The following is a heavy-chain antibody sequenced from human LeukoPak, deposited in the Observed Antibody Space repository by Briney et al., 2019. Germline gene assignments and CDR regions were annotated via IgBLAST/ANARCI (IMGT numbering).Heavy chain of an antibody. V-gene: IGHV3-13*01. J-gene: IGHJ3*02. CDR1: GFTFSSYD. Sequence: GGSLRLSCAASGFTFSSYDMHWVRQATGKGLEWVSAIGTAGDTYYPGSVKGRFTISRENAKNSLYLQMNSLRAGDTAVYYCAREGGAAAGNAFDIWGQGTMVTVSS. CDR2: IGTAGDT. D-gene: IGHD6-13*01. CDR3: AREGGAAAGNAFDI.